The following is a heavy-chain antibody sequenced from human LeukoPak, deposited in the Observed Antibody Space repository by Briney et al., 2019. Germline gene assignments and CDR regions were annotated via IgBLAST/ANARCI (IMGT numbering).Heavy chain of an antibody. V-gene: IGHV3-30*18. J-gene: IGHJ3*02. D-gene: IGHD6-19*01. CDR1: GFTFAGYG. CDR3: VKVPRSGCCAFDI. Sequence: PGGSLRLSCTASGFTFAGYGMYWVRQAPGKGLEWVALIIYDGSNKYHVDSVKGRFTVSRDNSKNTLYLQMNSLRAEDTAVYYCVKVPRSGCCAFDIWGLGTMVTVSS. CDR2: IIYDGSNK.